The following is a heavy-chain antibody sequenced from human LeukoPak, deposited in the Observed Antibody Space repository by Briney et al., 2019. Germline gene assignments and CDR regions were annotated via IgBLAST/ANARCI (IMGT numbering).Heavy chain of an antibody. V-gene: IGHV3-11*01. CDR3: ARATTGYSSGWSPENWFDP. D-gene: IGHD6-19*01. Sequence: GGSLRLSCAASGFTFSDYYMSWIRQAPGKGLEWVSYISSSGSTIYYADSVKGRFTISRDNAKNPLYLQMNSLRAEDTAVYYCARATTGYSSGWSPENWFDPWGQGTLVTVSS. J-gene: IGHJ5*02. CDR2: ISSSGSTI. CDR1: GFTFSDYY.